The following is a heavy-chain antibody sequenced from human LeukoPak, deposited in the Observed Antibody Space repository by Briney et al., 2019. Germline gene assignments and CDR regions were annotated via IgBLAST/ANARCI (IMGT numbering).Heavy chain of an antibody. Sequence: SETLSLTCAVSGYSISSGYYWGWIRQPPGKGLEWIGRIYHSGSTYYNPSLKSRVTISVDTSKNQFSLKLSSVTAADTAVYYCARDLHGGYSYGYEFDYWGQGTLVTVSS. D-gene: IGHD5-18*01. CDR3: ARDLHGGYSYGYEFDY. CDR2: IYHSGST. J-gene: IGHJ4*02. V-gene: IGHV4-38-2*02. CDR1: GYSISSGYY.